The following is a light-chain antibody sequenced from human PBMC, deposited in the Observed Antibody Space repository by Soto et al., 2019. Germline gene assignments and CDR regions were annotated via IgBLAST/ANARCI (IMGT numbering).Light chain of an antibody. CDR1: SSDVGGYNY. J-gene: IGLJ1*01. Sequence: QSVLTQPPSASGSPGQSVTISCTGTSSDVGGYNYVSWYQQHPGKAPKLMIYEVSKRPSGVPDRFSGSNSGNTASLTVSGFQAEDEADYYCSSYAGSNNFPYVFGTGTKVTVL. CDR2: EVS. CDR3: SSYAGSNNFPYV. V-gene: IGLV2-8*01.